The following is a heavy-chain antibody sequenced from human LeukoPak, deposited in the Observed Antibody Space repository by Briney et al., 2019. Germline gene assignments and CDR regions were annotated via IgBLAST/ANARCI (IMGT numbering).Heavy chain of an antibody. D-gene: IGHD2-15*01. J-gene: IGHJ4*02. Sequence: QPGGSLRLSCAASGFTFSSYWMSWVRQAPGKGLEWVANIKQDGSEKYYVDSVKRRFTISRDNAKNSLYLQMNSLRAEDTAVYYCARDIRYCSGGSCYPTYFDYWGQGTLVTVSS. CDR1: GFTFSSYW. V-gene: IGHV3-7*01. CDR3: ARDIRYCSGGSCYPTYFDY. CDR2: IKQDGSEK.